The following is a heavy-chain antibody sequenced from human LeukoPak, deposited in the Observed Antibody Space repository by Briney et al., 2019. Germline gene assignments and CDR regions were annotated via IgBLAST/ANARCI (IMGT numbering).Heavy chain of an antibody. Sequence: GGSLRLSCAASGFTLSTYSMNWVRQAPGKGLEWVSSISSSSSYIYYADSLKGRFTISRDNAKKSLYLQMNSLRAEDTAVYYCAREAAGGPFDIWGQGTMVTVSS. CDR2: ISSSSSYI. J-gene: IGHJ3*02. D-gene: IGHD2-15*01. CDR3: AREAAGGPFDI. CDR1: GFTLSTYS. V-gene: IGHV3-21*01.